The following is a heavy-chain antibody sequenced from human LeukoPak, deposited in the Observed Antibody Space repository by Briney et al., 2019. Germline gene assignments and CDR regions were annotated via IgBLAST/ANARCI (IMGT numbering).Heavy chain of an antibody. CDR1: GFTFSNYN. CDR3: AKGLKTAVGPYKGYHYYMDV. D-gene: IGHD5-18*01. V-gene: IGHV3-48*01. J-gene: IGHJ6*03. CDR2: ISGTDSTV. Sequence: GGSLRLSFAASGFTFSNYNMNWLRQAPGKGLEWVSYISGTDSTVYYADSVKGRFTISRDNSKNTLSLQVSSLRAEDTAIYYCAKGLKTAVGPYKGYHYYMDVWGKGTTVTVSS.